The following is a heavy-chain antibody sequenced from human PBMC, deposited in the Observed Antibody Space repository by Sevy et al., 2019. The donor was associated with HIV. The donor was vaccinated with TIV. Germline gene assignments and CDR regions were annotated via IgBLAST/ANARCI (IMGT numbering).Heavy chain of an antibody. CDR3: ATTKDYYESSGSPSDY. J-gene: IGHJ4*02. CDR2: YDPEDDKR. V-gene: IGHV1-24*01. Sequence: ASVKVSCKASGKTLTRLSMHWVRQAPGKGLEWMGSYDPEDDKRIYPQKFQGRVTMTEDTSTDTAYMELRILRSEDTAVYYCATTKDYYESSGSPSDYWGQGTLVTVSS. D-gene: IGHD3-22*01. CDR1: GKTLTRLS.